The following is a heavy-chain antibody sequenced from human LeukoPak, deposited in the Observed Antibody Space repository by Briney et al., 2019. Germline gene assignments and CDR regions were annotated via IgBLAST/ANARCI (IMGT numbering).Heavy chain of an antibody. J-gene: IGHJ4*02. CDR3: AAGDSFDY. CDR1: GLSFGNYW. Sequence: GGSLRLYRAVSGLSFGNYWMSSVCQAPGKGLECVANINQDANERYYVDSVKGRYTISRDNAKNSLYLQLNSLRAEDTAVYYCAAGDSFDYWGQGALVTVSS. V-gene: IGHV3-7*01. D-gene: IGHD2-21*01. CDR2: INQDANER.